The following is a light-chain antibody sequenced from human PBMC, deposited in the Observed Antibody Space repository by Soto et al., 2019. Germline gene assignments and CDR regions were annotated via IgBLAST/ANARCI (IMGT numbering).Light chain of an antibody. CDR2: EVT. V-gene: IGLV2-14*01. J-gene: IGLJ3*02. Sequence: QSALTQPASVSGSPGQSITISCAGTSSDIGTYNYVSWYQQHPGKAPKLIIYEVTNRPSGVSNRFSGSKSGNTASLTISGLQAEDEADYYCNSYTGSSSLVFGGGTQLTVL. CDR3: NSYTGSSSLV. CDR1: SSDIGTYNY.